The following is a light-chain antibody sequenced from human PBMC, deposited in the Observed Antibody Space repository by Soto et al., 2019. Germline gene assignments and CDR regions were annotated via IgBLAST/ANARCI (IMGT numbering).Light chain of an antibody. CDR2: DAT. CDR1: QSVSSN. V-gene: IGKV3D-11*02. Sequence: ERVMTQSPGTLSVSPGERATLSCRASQSVSSNLAWYQQKPGQAPRLLMYDATNRASGVPARFSGSKSGTDFTLTISSLQPEDFAVYFCQQRSDWQYTFGQGTKVE. J-gene: IGKJ2*01. CDR3: QQRSDWQYT.